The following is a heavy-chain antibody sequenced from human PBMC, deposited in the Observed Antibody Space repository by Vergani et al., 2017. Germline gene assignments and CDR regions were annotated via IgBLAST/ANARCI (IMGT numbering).Heavy chain of an antibody. CDR1: GGTFSSYT. J-gene: IGHJ4*02. V-gene: IGHV1-69*09. CDR3: ARDMVVAASTAFYY. CDR2: IIPILGIA. Sequence: QVQLVQSGAEVKKPGASVKVSCKASGGTFSSYTISWVRQAPGQGLEWMGRIIPILGIANYAQKFQGRVTITADKSTSTAYMELSSMRSEDTAVYYCARDMVVAASTAFYYWGQGTLVTVSS. D-gene: IGHD2-15*01.